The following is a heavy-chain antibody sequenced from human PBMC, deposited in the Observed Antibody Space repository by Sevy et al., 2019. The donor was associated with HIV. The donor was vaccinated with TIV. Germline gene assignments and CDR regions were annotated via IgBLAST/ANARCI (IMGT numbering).Heavy chain of an antibody. D-gene: IGHD2-21*01. V-gene: IGHV4-59*01. Sequence: SETLSLTCSVSGGSISSNSWNWIRQPPGKGLEWIGYIYYTGSTNYNPSLKSRVTISADTSKNQISLTLSSVTAADTAVYYCARDGGDGYNPSGFDIWGQGTMVTVSS. CDR1: GGSISSNS. CDR2: IYYTGST. J-gene: IGHJ3*02. CDR3: ARDGGDGYNPSGFDI.